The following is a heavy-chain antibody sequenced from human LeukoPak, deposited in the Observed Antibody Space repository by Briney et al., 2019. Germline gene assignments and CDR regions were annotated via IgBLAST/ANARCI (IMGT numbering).Heavy chain of an antibody. J-gene: IGHJ4*02. V-gene: IGHV1-18*01. Sequence: ASVKVSCKASGYTFTSYGISWVRQAPGQGLEWMGWISTYNDNTNYAQKLQGRVAMTSDTSTSTAYMELRSLRSDDTAVYYCARVGSSGSFDYRGQGTLVTVSS. D-gene: IGHD6-19*01. CDR1: GYTFTSYG. CDR3: ARVGSSGSFDY. CDR2: ISTYNDNT.